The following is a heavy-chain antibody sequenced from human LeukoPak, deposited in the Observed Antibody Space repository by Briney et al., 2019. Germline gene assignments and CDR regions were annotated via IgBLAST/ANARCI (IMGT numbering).Heavy chain of an antibody. J-gene: IGHJ4*02. D-gene: IGHD6-19*01. CDR3: AKVAGQGILDY. V-gene: IGHV3-30-3*01. CDR2: ISYDGSNK. Sequence: GGSLRLSCAASGFTFSSYAMHWVRQAPGKGLEWVAVISYDGSNKYYADSVKGRFTISRDNSKNTLYLQMNSLRAEDTAVYYCAKVAGQGILDYWGQGTLVTVSS. CDR1: GFTFSSYA.